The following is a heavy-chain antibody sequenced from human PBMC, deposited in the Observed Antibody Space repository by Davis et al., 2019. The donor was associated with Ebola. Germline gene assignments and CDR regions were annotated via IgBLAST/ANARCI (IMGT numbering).Heavy chain of an antibody. CDR2: IWYDGSNK. Sequence: GESLKISCAASGFTFSSYGMHWVRQAPGKGLEWVAVIWYDGSNKYYADSVKGRFTISRDNSKNTLYLQMNSRRAEDTAVYYCARSLVVIATLDYWGQGTLVTVSS. D-gene: IGHD2-21*01. J-gene: IGHJ4*02. CDR3: ARSLVVIATLDY. CDR1: GFTFSSYG. V-gene: IGHV3-33*01.